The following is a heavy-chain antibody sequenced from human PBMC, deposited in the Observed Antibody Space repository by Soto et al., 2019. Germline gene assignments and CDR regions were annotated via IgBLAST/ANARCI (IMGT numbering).Heavy chain of an antibody. CDR1: GGSFSGYY. J-gene: IGHJ5*02. CDR2: INHSGST. CDR3: ARVRRYAVYCSGGSCWFDP. D-gene: IGHD2-15*01. Sequence: ETLSLTCAVYGGSFSGYYWSWIRQPPGKGLEWIGEINHSGSTNYNPSLKSRVTISVDTSKNQFSLRLSSVTAADTAVYYCARVRRYAVYCSGGSCWFDPWGQGTLVTVSS. V-gene: IGHV4-34*01.